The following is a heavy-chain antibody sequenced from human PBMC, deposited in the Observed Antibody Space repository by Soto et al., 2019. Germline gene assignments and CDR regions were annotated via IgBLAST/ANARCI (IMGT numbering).Heavy chain of an antibody. CDR2: IYPSDSDT. CDR1: GYSFTSYW. CDR3: ARRGYYYGSAKFDP. D-gene: IGHD3-10*01. J-gene: IGHJ5*02. V-gene: IGHV5-51*01. Sequence: PGESLKISCQGSGYSFTSYWIGWVRQMPGKGLEWMGIIYPSDSDTRYSPSFQGQVTISADKSISTAYLQWSSLKASDTTMYYCARRGYYYGSAKFDPWGQGTLVTVSS.